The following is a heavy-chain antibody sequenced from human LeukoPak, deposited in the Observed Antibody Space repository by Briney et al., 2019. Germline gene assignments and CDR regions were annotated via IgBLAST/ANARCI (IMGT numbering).Heavy chain of an antibody. V-gene: IGHV3-9*01. J-gene: IGHJ3*02. D-gene: IGHD3-22*01. Sequence: GGSLRLSCAASGFTFSLYWMTWVRQAPGKGLEWVSGISWNSGSIDYADSVKGRFTISRDNAKNSLYLQMNSLRAEDTALYYCAKAQYYDSSGYLTSDAFDIWGQGTMVTVSS. CDR2: ISWNSGSI. CDR1: GFTFSLYW. CDR3: AKAQYYDSSGYLTSDAFDI.